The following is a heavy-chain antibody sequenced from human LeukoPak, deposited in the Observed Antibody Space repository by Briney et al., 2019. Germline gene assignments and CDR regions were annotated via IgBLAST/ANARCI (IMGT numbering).Heavy chain of an antibody. CDR2: IKRDGSEK. D-gene: IGHD2-15*01. CDR3: ARETLGYCSGGSCYAFDY. V-gene: IGHV3-7*01. Sequence: GGSLRLSCAASGFTFSSYWMSWVRQAPGKGLEWVANIKRDGSEKYYVDSVKGRFIISRDNAKNSLYLQMNSLRAEDTAVYYCARETLGYCSGGSCYAFDYWGQGTLVTVSS. J-gene: IGHJ4*02. CDR1: GFTFSSYW.